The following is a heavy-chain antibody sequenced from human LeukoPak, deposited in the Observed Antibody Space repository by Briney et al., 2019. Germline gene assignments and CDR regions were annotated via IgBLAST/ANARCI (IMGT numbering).Heavy chain of an antibody. CDR3: ARDGTGYSSGWYLYMDV. J-gene: IGHJ6*03. Sequence: GGSLRLSCAASGFTVSSNYMSCVRQAPGKGLEWVSVIYSGGSTYYADSVKGRFTISRDNSKNTLYLQMNSLRAEDTAVYYCARDGTGYSSGWYLYMDVWGKGTTVTVSS. V-gene: IGHV3-53*01. CDR1: GFTVSSNY. D-gene: IGHD6-19*01. CDR2: IYSGGST.